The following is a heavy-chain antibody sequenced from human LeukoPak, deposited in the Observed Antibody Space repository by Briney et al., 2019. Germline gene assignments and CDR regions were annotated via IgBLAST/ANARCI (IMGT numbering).Heavy chain of an antibody. CDR2: INHSGST. Sequence: SETLSLTCAVYGGSFSGYYWSWIRQPPGKGLEWIGEINHSGSTNYNPSLKSRVTISVDTSKNQFSLKLSSVTAADTAVYYCARVGFLYYMDVWGKGTTVTVSS. D-gene: IGHD3-3*01. CDR1: GGSFSGYY. V-gene: IGHV4-34*01. J-gene: IGHJ6*03. CDR3: ARVGFLYYMDV.